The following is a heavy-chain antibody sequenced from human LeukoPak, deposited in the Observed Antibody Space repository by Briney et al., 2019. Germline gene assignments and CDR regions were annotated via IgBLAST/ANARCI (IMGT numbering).Heavy chain of an antibody. D-gene: IGHD6-19*01. J-gene: IGHJ4*02. Sequence: GGSLRLYCAASGFIFGSYWMHWVRQAPGKGLVWISRINSDGSNTNYADSVKGRFTISRDNAKNTLHLQMNSLRAEDTAVYYCARTVAGQGDFDYWGQGTLVTVSS. CDR2: INSDGSNT. CDR1: GFIFGSYW. V-gene: IGHV3-74*01. CDR3: ARTVAGQGDFDY.